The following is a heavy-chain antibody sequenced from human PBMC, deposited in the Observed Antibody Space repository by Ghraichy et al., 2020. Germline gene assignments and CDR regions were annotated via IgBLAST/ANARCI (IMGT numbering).Heavy chain of an antibody. D-gene: IGHD4-23*01. J-gene: IGHJ6*02. CDR3: ARGSSVVRFYYYDGMDV. Sequence: GGSLRLSCEGSGLSDYSMNWVRQSPGKGLGWVSYITRSSSFKSYADSVKGRFTISRDNAQNSLYLQMNSLRDEDTAVYYCARGSSVVRFYYYDGMDVWGQGTTVTVSS. CDR1: GLSDYS. CDR2: ITRSSSFK. V-gene: IGHV3-48*02.